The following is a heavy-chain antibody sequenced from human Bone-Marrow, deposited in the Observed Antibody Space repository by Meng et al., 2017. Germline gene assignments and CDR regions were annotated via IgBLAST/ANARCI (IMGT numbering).Heavy chain of an antibody. J-gene: IGHJ3*02. Sequence: GESLKISCAASGFTFDDYGMSWVRQAPGKGLEWVSGINWNGGSTGYADSVKGRFTISRDNAKNSLYLQMNSLRAEDTAVYYCAREIIGAASAFDIWGQGTLVTVSS. CDR2: INWNGGST. V-gene: IGHV3-20*04. CDR3: AREIIGAASAFDI. D-gene: IGHD2/OR15-2a*01. CDR1: GFTFDDYG.